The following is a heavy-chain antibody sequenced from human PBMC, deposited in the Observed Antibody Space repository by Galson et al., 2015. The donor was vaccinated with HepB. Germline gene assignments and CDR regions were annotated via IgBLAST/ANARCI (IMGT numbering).Heavy chain of an antibody. CDR2: ISWDGGST. CDR1: GFTFDEYT. CDR3: AKDMGSYYDSSGYYPLTFDY. V-gene: IGHV3-43*01. J-gene: IGHJ4*02. D-gene: IGHD3-22*01. Sequence: SLRLSCAASGFTFDEYTMHWVRQAPGKGLEWVSLISWDGGSTYYADSVKGRFTISRDNSKNSLYLQMNSLRTEDTALYYCAKDMGSYYDSSGYYPLTFDYWGQGTLVTVSS.